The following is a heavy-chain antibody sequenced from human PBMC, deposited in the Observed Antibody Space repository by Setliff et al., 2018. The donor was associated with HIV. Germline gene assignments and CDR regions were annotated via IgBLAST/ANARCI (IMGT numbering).Heavy chain of an antibody. V-gene: IGHV1-46*01. CDR1: GYTFTSKH. CDR2: IYPGGARR. CDR3: ARSAHDSETGY. Sequence: ASVKVSCKASGYTFTSKHINWVRQAPGQGLEWMGIIYPGGARRSYAQKFQGRVTMTWDTSTSTVYMELSSLRSEDTAFYYCARSAHDSETGYWGQGTLVTVSS. J-gene: IGHJ4*02. D-gene: IGHD5-12*01.